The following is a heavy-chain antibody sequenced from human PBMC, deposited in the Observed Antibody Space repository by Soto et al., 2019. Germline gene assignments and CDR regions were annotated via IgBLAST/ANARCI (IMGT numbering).Heavy chain of an antibody. V-gene: IGHV3-7*01. CDR1: GFIFSNFW. J-gene: IGHJ5*02. CDR2: MNQDGSSI. Sequence: EVQLVESGGALVQPGGSLRLSCTASGFIFSNFWMSWARQAPGKGLEWVAKMNQDGSSISYVDSLRGRFTISRDNAKNSLFLQMNTLTAEDTAVYYCASADSGRNSFAPWGQGTLVTVSS. CDR3: ASADSGRNSFAP. D-gene: IGHD6-19*01.